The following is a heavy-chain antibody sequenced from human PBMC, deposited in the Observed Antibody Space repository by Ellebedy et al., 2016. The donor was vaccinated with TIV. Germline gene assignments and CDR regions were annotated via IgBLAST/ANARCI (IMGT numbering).Heavy chain of an antibody. D-gene: IGHD3-3*01. CDR3: AREFQDFWSGYLDY. CDR1: GFTVSSNY. J-gene: IGHJ4*02. Sequence: GESLKISCAASGFTVSSNYMSWVRQAPGKGLEWVSVIYSGGSTYYADSVKGRFTISRDNSKNTLYLQMNSLRAEDTAVYYCAREFQDFWSGYLDYWGQGTLVTVSS. CDR2: IYSGGST. V-gene: IGHV3-66*01.